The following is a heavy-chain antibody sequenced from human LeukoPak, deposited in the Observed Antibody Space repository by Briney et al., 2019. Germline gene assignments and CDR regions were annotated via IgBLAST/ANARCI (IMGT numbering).Heavy chain of an antibody. J-gene: IGHJ6*03. Sequence: SVKVSCKASGGTFSSYAISWVRQAPGQGLEWMGGIIPIFGTANYAQKFQGRVTITTDESTSTAYMELSSLRSEDTAVYYCARAIGSGSYYYYYYMDVWGKGTTVTVSS. D-gene: IGHD3-10*01. V-gene: IGHV1-69*05. CDR1: GGTFSSYA. CDR3: ARAIGSGSYYYYYYMDV. CDR2: IIPIFGTA.